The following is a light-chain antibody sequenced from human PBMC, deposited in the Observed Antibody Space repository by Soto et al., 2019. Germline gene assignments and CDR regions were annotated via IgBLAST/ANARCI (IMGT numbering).Light chain of an antibody. V-gene: IGKV3-20*01. Sequence: EIVLTQSPGTLSLSPGERATLSCRASQSVTSSSFAWYQQKPGQPPRLLIYGSSSRATDIPDRFSGRGSGTDFTLTISRLEPADFAVYYCQQYGGSPPITFGQGTRLEIK. J-gene: IGKJ5*01. CDR3: QQYGGSPPIT. CDR1: QSVTSSS. CDR2: GSS.